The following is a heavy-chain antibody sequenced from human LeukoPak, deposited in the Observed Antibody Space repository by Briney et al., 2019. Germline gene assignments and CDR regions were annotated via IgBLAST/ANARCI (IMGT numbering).Heavy chain of an antibody. CDR1: GGSISSSSNY. Sequence: SETLSLTCTVSGGSISSSSNYWGWVRQPPGKGLESIGTVYSTGSTTYSNPSLKSRVTISVDTSKNQFSLKLSSVTAADTAVYYCARHEEEDGYNAKTIDYWGQGNLVTVSS. D-gene: IGHD5-24*01. CDR2: VYSTGSTT. CDR3: ARHEEEDGYNAKTIDY. V-gene: IGHV4-39*01. J-gene: IGHJ4*02.